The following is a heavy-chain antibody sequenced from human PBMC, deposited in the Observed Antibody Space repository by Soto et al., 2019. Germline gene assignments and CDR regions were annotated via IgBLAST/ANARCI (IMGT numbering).Heavy chain of an antibody. CDR2: ISGSGGST. Sequence: EVPLLESGGGLVQPGGSLRLSCAASGFTFSSYAMSWVRQAPGKGLEWVSAISGSGGSTYYADSVKGRFTISRDNSKNTLYLQMNSLRAEDTAVYYCAKDRVLVVVPAAVTDYWGQGTLVTVSS. J-gene: IGHJ4*02. D-gene: IGHD2-2*01. V-gene: IGHV3-23*01. CDR1: GFTFSSYA. CDR3: AKDRVLVVVPAAVTDY.